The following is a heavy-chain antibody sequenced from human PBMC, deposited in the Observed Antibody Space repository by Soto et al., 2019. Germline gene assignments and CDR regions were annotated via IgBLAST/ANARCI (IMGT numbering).Heavy chain of an antibody. CDR3: ARRGTSGSLDY. D-gene: IGHD1-26*01. V-gene: IGHV4-39*01. Sequence: QVQLQESGPGLVKPSETLSLTCTVSGGSISSSGYYWGWIRQPPGKGLEWIGSIYYSGSTYYNPSLKSRVTISVDTSKNQFSLKLSSVTAADTAVYYCARRGTSGSLDYWGQGTLVTVSS. CDR2: IYYSGST. CDR1: GGSISSSGYY. J-gene: IGHJ4*02.